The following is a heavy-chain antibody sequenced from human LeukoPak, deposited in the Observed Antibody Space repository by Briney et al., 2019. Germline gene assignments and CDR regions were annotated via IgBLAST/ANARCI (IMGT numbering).Heavy chain of an antibody. J-gene: IGHJ5*02. V-gene: IGHV4-30-2*01. CDR1: GASISSGTYS. CDR3: ARGDGSGSGRWFDP. CDR2: IYHTGST. Sequence: SQTLSLTCTVSGASISSGTYSWSWIRQPPGEGLEWIGYIYHTGSTYYNPSLKGRVTISVDRSKNQFSLNLNFATAADTALYYCARGDGSGSGRWFDPWGQGTLITVSS. D-gene: IGHD3-10*01.